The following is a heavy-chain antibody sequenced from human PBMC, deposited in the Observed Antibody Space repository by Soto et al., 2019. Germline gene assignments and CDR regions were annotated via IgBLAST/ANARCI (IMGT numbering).Heavy chain of an antibody. J-gene: IGHJ5*02. V-gene: IGHV1-18*01. CDR1: GYIFTKYG. CDR2: INVYNGDR. CDR3: ARLQLGGDRMLNWFDP. Sequence: QVQVVQSGPELKKPGASVKVSCKAQGYIFTKYGIGWVRQAPGHGLEWMGLINVYNGDRKVARKFQDRVSMTTDTAMDTAYMELKSLRSGDTAVYYCARLQLGGDRMLNWFDPWGQGTLVTVSS. D-gene: IGHD2-21*02.